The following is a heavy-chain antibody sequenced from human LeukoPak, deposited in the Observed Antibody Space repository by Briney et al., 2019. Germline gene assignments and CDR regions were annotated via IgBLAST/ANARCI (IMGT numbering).Heavy chain of an antibody. V-gene: IGHV3-11*01. J-gene: IGHJ5*02. CDR1: GFSFGDFG. CDR2: ISSSGSTI. Sequence: PGGSLRLSCAASGFSFGDFGMSWIRQAPGKGLEWVSYISSSGSTIYYADSVKGRFTISRDNAKNSLYLQMNSLRAEDTAVCYCAREGDTALGAPRCWFDPWGQGTLVTVSS. CDR3: AREGDTALGAPRCWFDP. D-gene: IGHD5-18*01.